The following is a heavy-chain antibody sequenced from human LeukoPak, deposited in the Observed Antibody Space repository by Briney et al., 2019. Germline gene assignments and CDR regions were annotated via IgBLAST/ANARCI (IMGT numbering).Heavy chain of an antibody. CDR1: GGSISSSSYY. V-gene: IGHV4-39*01. CDR3: ARRRDYYDSSGYYFDY. CDR2: IYYSGST. J-gene: IGHJ4*02. Sequence: SETLSLTCTVSGGSISSSSYYWGWIRQPPGKGLEWIGSIYYSGSTYYNPSLKSRVTISVDTSKNQFSLKLNSVTAADTTVYYCARRRDYYDSSGYYFDYWGQGTLVTVSS. D-gene: IGHD3-22*01.